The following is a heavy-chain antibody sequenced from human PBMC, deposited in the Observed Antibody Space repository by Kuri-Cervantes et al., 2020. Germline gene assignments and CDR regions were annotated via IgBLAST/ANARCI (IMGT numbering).Heavy chain of an antibody. J-gene: IGHJ4*02. Sequence: GESLKISCAASGFTFSDYYMSWIRQAPGKGLEWVSYISGRDSTIHYADSVKGRFTISRDNAKNSLYLQMNSLRAEDTAVYYCATSQQLGFDYWGQGTLVTVSS. CDR3: ATSQQLGFDY. V-gene: IGHV3-11*04. CDR1: GFTFSDYY. CDR2: ISGRDSTI. D-gene: IGHD6-13*01.